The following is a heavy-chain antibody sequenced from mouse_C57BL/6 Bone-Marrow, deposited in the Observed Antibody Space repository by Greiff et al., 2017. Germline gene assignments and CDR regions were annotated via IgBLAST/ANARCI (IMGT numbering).Heavy chain of an antibody. D-gene: IGHD3-1*01. J-gene: IGHJ4*01. CDR1: GFNIKDDY. CDR3: TTGGLRA. V-gene: IGHV14-4*01. CDR2: IDPENGDT. Sequence: VQLQQSGAELVRPGASVKLSCTASGFNIKDDYMHWVKQRPVQGLEWIGWIDPENGDTEYASKFQGKATITADTSSNTAYLQHSSLTSEDTAVYYCTTGGLRAGGQGTSVTVSS.